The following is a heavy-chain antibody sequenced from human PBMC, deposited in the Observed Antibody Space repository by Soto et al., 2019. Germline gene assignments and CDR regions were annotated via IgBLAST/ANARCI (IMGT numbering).Heavy chain of an antibody. D-gene: IGHD3-3*01. CDR1: GFTFSSYS. Sequence: EVQLVESGGGLVKPGGSLRLSCAASGFTFSSYSMNWVRQAPGKGLEWVSSISSSSSYIYYADSVKGRFTISRDNAKNSLYLQINSLRAEDTAVYYCASANYDFWSGSVIPDYWGQGTLVTVSS. V-gene: IGHV3-21*01. J-gene: IGHJ4*02. CDR3: ASANYDFWSGSVIPDY. CDR2: ISSSSSYI.